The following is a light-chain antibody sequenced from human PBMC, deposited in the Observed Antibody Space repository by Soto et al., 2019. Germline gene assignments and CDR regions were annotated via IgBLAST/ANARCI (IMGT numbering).Light chain of an antibody. CDR3: QQYNGYWT. Sequence: DIQMTQSPSTLSASVGDRVIITCRASQTIRSWLAWYQQKPGRAPKVLIYDASTLDSGVPSRFSGSGSGTEFTLTISSLQPDDFETYYCQQYNGYWTFDQGTKVDIK. J-gene: IGKJ1*01. CDR2: DAS. CDR1: QTIRSW. V-gene: IGKV1-5*01.